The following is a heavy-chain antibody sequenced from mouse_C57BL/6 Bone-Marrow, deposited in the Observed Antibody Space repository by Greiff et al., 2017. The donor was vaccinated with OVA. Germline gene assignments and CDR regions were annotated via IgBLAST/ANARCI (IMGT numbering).Heavy chain of an antibody. CDR1: GFTFSDAW. D-gene: IGHD2-2*01. J-gene: IGHJ2*01. V-gene: IGHV6-6*01. Sequence: EVQRVESGGGLVQPGGSMKLSCAASGFTFSDAWMDWVRQSPEKGLEWVAEIRNKANNHATYYAESVKGRFTISRDDSKSSVYLQMNSLRAEDTGIYYCTRDYGYYFDYWGQGTTLTVSS. CDR2: IRNKANNHAT. CDR3: TRDYGYYFDY.